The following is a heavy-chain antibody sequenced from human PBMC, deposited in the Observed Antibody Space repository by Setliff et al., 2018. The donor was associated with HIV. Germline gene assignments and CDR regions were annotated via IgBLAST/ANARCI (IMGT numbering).Heavy chain of an antibody. J-gene: IGHJ4*02. CDR3: ARLSGDYYYFDY. V-gene: IGHV4-4*09. D-gene: IGHD2-21*02. Sequence: PSETLSLTCTVSGGSISSYYWSWIRQPPGKGLEWIGYIYTSGSTNYNPSLKSRVTISLDTSKNQFSLKLTSVTAEVTAVYYCARLSGDYYYFDYWGQGTLVTVSS. CDR1: GGSISSYY. CDR2: IYTSGST.